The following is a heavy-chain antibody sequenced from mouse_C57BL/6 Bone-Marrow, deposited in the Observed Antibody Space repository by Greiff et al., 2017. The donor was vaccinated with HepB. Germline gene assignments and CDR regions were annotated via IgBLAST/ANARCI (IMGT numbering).Heavy chain of an antibody. CDR2: IRNKANGYTT. CDR1: GFTFTDYY. Sequence: EVQRVESGGGLVQPGGSLSLSCAASGFTFTDYYMSWVRQPPGKALEWLGFIRNKANGYTTEYSASVKGRFTISRDNSQSILYLQMNALRAEDSATYYCARNGDYDGDFSYAMDYWGQGTSVTVSS. CDR3: ARNGDYDGDFSYAMDY. J-gene: IGHJ4*01. D-gene: IGHD2-4*01. V-gene: IGHV7-3*01.